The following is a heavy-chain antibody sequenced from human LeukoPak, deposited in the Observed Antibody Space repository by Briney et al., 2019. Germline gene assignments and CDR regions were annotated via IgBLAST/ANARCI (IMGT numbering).Heavy chain of an antibody. Sequence: ASVKDSCKASGYTDTSYHTHSVRQATGQGLEWMGWMSPSSGNTGYAQKFQGRVTMTRNTSISTAYMELSSLRSEDTAVYYCARGPGATSDYWGQGTLVTVSS. J-gene: IGHJ4*02. D-gene: IGHD1-26*01. V-gene: IGHV1-8*01. CDR3: ARGPGATSDY. CDR1: GYTDTSYH. CDR2: MSPSSGNT.